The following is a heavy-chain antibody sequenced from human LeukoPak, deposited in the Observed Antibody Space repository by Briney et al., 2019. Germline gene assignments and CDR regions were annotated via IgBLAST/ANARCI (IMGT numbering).Heavy chain of an antibody. CDR2: INHSGST. CDR1: GGSFSGYY. CDR3: ARGWRNDYYGSGSYFPFDY. Sequence: PSETLSLTCAVYGGSFSGYYWSWIRQPPGKGLEWIGEINHSGSTNYNPSLKSRVTISVDTSKNQFSLKLSSVTAADTAVYYCARGWRNDYYGSGSYFPFDYWGQGTLVTVS. V-gene: IGHV4-34*01. D-gene: IGHD3-10*01. J-gene: IGHJ4*02.